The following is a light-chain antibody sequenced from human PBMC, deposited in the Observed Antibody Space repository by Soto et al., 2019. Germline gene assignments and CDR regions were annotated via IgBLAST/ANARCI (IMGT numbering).Light chain of an antibody. V-gene: IGKV1-5*03. J-gene: IGKJ1*01. CDR3: QQYKSYRA. Sequence: GDIVTITCRASESIDSWLAWHQQKPGRAPKVLISKASSLESGVPSRFSGSGFGTEFTLTISSLQPDDFATYHCQQYKSYRAFGQGTMVDI. CDR1: ESIDSW. CDR2: KAS.